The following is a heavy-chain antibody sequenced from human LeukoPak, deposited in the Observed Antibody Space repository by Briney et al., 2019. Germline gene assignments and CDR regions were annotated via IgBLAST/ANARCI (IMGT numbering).Heavy chain of an antibody. J-gene: IGHJ4*02. CDR3: ATDLKEWLLSWDY. V-gene: IGHV1-69*04. D-gene: IGHD3-3*01. Sequence: SVKVSCKASGGTFSSYAISWVRQAPGQGLEWMGRIIPILGIANYAQKFQGRVTITADKSTSTAYMELSSLRSEDTAVYYCATDLKEWLLSWDYWGQGTLVTVSS. CDR1: GGTFSSYA. CDR2: IIPILGIA.